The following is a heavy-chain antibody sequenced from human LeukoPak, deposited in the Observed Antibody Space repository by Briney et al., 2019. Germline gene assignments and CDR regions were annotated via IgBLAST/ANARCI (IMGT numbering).Heavy chain of an antibody. CDR1: GFTLSSCG. CDR3: VKEQGSGYYRTADY. Sequence: GTSLRLSCVASGFTLSSCGMHWVRQAPGKGLEWVAVITYDGITTYPDDSVKGRFTISRDTSKSTLHLQMNNLRPEDTAVYFCVKEQGSGYYRTADYWGQGTLVTVSS. CDR2: ITYDGITT. V-gene: IGHV3-30*18. D-gene: IGHD3-10*01. J-gene: IGHJ4*02.